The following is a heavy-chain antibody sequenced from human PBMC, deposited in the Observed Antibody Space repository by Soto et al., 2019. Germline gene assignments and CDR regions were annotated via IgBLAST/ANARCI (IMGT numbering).Heavy chain of an antibody. D-gene: IGHD6-13*01. CDR3: AKLAAAGLPFDY. CDR2: IYHSGST. Sequence: SETLSLTCAVSGGSISSSNWWSWVRPPPGKGLEWIGEIYHSGSTNYNPSLKSRVTIPVDKSKNQFSLKLSSVTAAGTAVYYCAKLAAAGLPFDYWGQGTLVTVSS. J-gene: IGHJ4*02. CDR1: GGSISSSNW. V-gene: IGHV4-4*02.